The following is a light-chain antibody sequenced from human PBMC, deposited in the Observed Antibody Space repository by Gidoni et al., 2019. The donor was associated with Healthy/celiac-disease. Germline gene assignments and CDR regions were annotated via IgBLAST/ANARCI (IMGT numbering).Light chain of an antibody. V-gene: IGKV1-33*01. CDR2: DAS. Sequence: RITQSPSSLSASVGDRVTITCQASQDISTYLNWYQQKPGKAPKLLIYDASNLETGVPSRFSGSGSGTDFTFTISSLQPEDIATYYCQQYDNTLLTFGGGTKVEIK. J-gene: IGKJ4*02. CDR1: QDISTY. CDR3: QQYDNTLLT.